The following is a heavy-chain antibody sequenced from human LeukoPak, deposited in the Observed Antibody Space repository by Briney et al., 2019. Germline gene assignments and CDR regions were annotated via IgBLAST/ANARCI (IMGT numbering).Heavy chain of an antibody. CDR1: GFTFSSYS. J-gene: IGHJ4*02. CDR2: ISTSSRYI. V-gene: IGHV3-21*01. Sequence: GGSLRLSCAASGFTFSSYSNYRMNWVRQAPGKGLEWVSSISTSSRYIYYADSVRGRFTISRDNSRNTLSLQMNSLGTEDTAVYYCAKDIALLPDYWGQGTLVTVSS. CDR3: AKDIALLPDY.